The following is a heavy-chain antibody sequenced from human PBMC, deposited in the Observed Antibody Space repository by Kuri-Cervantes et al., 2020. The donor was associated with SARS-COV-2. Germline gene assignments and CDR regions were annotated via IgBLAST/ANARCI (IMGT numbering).Heavy chain of an antibody. CDR1: GGTFSSYA. CDR3: ARSPLGVVTHHWFDP. V-gene: IGHV1-69*05. Sequence: SVKVSCKASGGTFSSYAMSWVRQAPGQGLVWMGGIIPIFGTANYAQKFQGRVTITTDESTSTAYMELSSLRSEDTAVYYCARSPLGVVTHHWFDPWGQGTLVTVSS. J-gene: IGHJ5*02. CDR2: IIPIFGTA. D-gene: IGHD3-3*01.